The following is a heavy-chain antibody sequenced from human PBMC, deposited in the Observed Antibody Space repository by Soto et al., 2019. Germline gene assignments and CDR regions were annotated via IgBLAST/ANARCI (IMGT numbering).Heavy chain of an antibody. D-gene: IGHD5-18*01. CDR2: IKQDGSEK. J-gene: IGHJ4*02. V-gene: IGHV3-7*01. CDR3: ARDGRGYSYGYWVY. CDR1: GFTFSSYW. Sequence: ESGGGLVQPGGSLRLSCAASGFTFSSYWMSWVRQAPGKGLEWVANIKQDGSEKYYVDSVKGRFTISRDNAKNSLYLQMNSLRAEDTAVYYCARDGRGYSYGYWVYWGQGTLVTVSS.